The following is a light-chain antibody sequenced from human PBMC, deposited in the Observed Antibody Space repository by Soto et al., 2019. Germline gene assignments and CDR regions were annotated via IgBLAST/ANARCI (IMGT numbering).Light chain of an antibody. J-gene: IGKJ1*01. CDR2: GAS. V-gene: IGKV3-20*01. CDR1: QSVSSSY. Sequence: EIVLTQSPGTLSLSPGERATLSCRASQSVSSSYLAWYQQKPGQAPRLLIYGASSRATGIPDRFSGSGSGTELTLTIRRLEPEDFAVYYCQQYGGSPWTFGQGTKVEIK. CDR3: QQYGGSPWT.